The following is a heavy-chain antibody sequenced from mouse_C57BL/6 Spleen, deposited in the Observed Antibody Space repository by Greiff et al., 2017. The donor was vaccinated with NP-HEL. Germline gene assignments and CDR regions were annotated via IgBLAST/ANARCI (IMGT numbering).Heavy chain of an antibody. CDR3: ARPLRGYGSSYYAMDY. CDR1: GYTFTDYY. CDR2: INPNNGGT. D-gene: IGHD1-1*01. V-gene: IGHV1-26*01. J-gene: IGHJ4*01. Sequence: EVQLQQSGPELVKPGASVKISCKASGYTFTDYYMNWVKQSHGKSLEWIGDINPNNGGTSYNQKFKGKATLTVEKSCSTAYMELRSLTSEDSAVYYCARPLRGYGSSYYAMDYWGQGASVTVSS.